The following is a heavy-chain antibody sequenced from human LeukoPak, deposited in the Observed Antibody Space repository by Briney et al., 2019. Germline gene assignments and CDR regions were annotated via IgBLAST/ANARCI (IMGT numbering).Heavy chain of an antibody. Sequence: GGSLRLSCAASGFTFSSYGMHWVRQAPGKGLEWVAVISYDGSNKYYADSVKGRFTISRDNSKNTLYLQMNSLRAEDTAVYYCAKSPGGLGYWGQGTLVTVSS. CDR1: GFTFSSYG. V-gene: IGHV3-30*18. J-gene: IGHJ4*02. CDR3: AKSPGGLGY. CDR2: ISYDGSNK. D-gene: IGHD3-10*01.